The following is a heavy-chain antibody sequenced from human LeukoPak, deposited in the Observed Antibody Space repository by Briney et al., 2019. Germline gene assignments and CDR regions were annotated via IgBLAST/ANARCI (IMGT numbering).Heavy chain of an antibody. CDR1: GYTFTRYD. V-gene: IGHV1-8*01. Sequence: ASVTVSCKASGYTFTRYDINWVRQATRQGLEWMGWKNTRCSNTSYAHKFQGRVTMTSNTSISTAYMELSSLRSEETAVDYCVSVRSFTRPSGYGYWGQGTLVTVSA. D-gene: IGHD3-22*01. CDR2: KNTRCSNT. J-gene: IGHJ4*02. CDR3: VSVRSFTRPSGYGY.